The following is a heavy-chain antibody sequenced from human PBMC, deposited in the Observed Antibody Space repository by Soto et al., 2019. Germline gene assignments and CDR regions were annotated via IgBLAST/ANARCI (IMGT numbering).Heavy chain of an antibody. Sequence: QVQLVQSGAEVKKPGSSVKVSCKASGGTFSSYTISWVRQAPGQGLEWMGRIIPILGIANYAQKFQGRVTITAGKSTSTAYMELSSLRSEDTAVYYCARDSGRITAHGMDVWGQGTTVTVSS. CDR2: IIPILGIA. J-gene: IGHJ6*02. CDR1: GGTFSSYT. D-gene: IGHD1-20*01. V-gene: IGHV1-69*08. CDR3: ARDSGRITAHGMDV.